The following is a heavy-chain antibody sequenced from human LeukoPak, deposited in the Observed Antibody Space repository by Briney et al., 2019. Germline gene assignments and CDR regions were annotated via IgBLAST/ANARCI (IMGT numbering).Heavy chain of an antibody. Sequence: GASVRVSCKASGYTFTGYYMNWVRQAPGQGLEWMGWINPDSGGRNFAENFQGRVSMTRDTSISTAYMELSSLRSDDTAVYYCARGGDGSGSYYNAEGDYWGQGTLVTVSS. CDR3: ARGGDGSGSYYNAEGDY. V-gene: IGHV1-2*02. J-gene: IGHJ4*02. CDR2: INPDSGGR. CDR1: GYTFTGYY. D-gene: IGHD3-10*01.